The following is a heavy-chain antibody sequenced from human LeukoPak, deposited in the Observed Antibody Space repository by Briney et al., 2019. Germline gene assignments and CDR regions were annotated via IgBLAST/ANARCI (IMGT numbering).Heavy chain of an antibody. Sequence: ASVKVSCKASGYTFTVYYMHWVRQAPGQGLEWMGCINPNSGDTNYAQKFQGRVTMTRDTSITTAYMELSRLRPDDTAVYYCARAVAHDYYDSSGYYFSDKNDYWGQGTLVTVSS. CDR1: GYTFTVYY. D-gene: IGHD3-22*01. J-gene: IGHJ4*02. CDR3: ARAVAHDYYDSSGYYFSDKNDY. V-gene: IGHV1-2*02. CDR2: INPNSGDT.